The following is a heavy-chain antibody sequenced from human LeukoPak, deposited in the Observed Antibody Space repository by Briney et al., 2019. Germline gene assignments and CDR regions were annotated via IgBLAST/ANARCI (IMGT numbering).Heavy chain of an antibody. CDR2: LSSGSKYI. D-gene: IGHD6-13*01. V-gene: IGHV3-21*01. CDR3: ARGGTAATGIGS. Sequence: GGSLRLSCEASGFTFSGDTMNWVRQAPGKGLEWVSSLSSGSKYIYYADSVKGRFTISRDNAKSSLYLQMNSLRADDTAVYYCARGGTAATGIGSWGQGTLVTVSS. J-gene: IGHJ5*02. CDR1: GFTFSGDT.